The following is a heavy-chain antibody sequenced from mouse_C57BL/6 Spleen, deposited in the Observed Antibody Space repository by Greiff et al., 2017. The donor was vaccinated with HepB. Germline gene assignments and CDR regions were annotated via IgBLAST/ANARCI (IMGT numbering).Heavy chain of an antibody. J-gene: IGHJ2*01. CDR2: ISYDGSN. V-gene: IGHV3-6*01. CDR1: GYSITSGYS. CDR3: ARADYGSTYFDY. Sequence: EVQLQESGPGLVKPSQSLSLTCSVPGYSITSGYSWTWIRQFPGNKLEWMGYISYDGSNNYNPSLKNRISITRDTSKNQFFLKLNSVTTEDTATYYCARADYGSTYFDYWGQGTTLTVSS. D-gene: IGHD1-1*01.